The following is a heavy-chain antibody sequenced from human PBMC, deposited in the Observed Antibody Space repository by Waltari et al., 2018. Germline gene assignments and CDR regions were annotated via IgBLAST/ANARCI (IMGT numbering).Heavy chain of an antibody. J-gene: IGHJ4*02. CDR2: IYSSGGT. D-gene: IGHD1-26*01. CDR3: ARVRYSGNYYYFDS. Sequence: QVQLQESGPGLVKPSETLSPTCPVSGFPIRILYRSWIRQPPGKGLEWIGYIYSSGGTYYNPSLQSRVTISVDTSKSHVSLTLTSVTAADTAVYYCARVRYSGNYYYFDSWGRGTLVTVSS. V-gene: IGHV4-59*01. CDR1: GFPIRILY.